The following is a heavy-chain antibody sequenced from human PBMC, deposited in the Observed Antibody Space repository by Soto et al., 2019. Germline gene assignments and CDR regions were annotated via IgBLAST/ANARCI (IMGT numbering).Heavy chain of an antibody. CDR3: AHTWDSSGVDY. V-gene: IGHV2-5*01. Sequence: QITLKESGPTLVKPRQTLTLTCTFSGFSLSTSGVGVGWIRQPPGKALEWLALIYWNDDKRYSTSLKSRLTITNDTSKNQVVLTMTNMDPVDTATYYCAHTWDSSGVDYWGQGTLVTVSS. CDR1: GFSLSTSGVG. D-gene: IGHD3-22*01. J-gene: IGHJ4*02. CDR2: IYWNDDK.